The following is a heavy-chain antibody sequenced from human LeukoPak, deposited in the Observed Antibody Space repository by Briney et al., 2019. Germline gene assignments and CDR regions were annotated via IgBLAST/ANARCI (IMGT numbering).Heavy chain of an antibody. V-gene: IGHV3-48*01. CDR1: GFTFSRFS. J-gene: IGHJ4*02. Sequence: GGSLRLSCAASGFTFSRFSMNWVRQAPGKGLEWVSYISGSSGNIHYADSVKGRFTISRDNAKNSLYLQMNSLRAEDTAVYYGARDTAFSFDYWGQGNLVTVSS. CDR2: ISGSSGNI. CDR3: ARDTAFSFDY. D-gene: IGHD2-21*02.